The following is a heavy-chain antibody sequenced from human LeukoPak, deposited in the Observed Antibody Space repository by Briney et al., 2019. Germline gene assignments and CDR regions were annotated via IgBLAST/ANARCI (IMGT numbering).Heavy chain of an antibody. CDR1: GYTFTGHY. CDR3: ARSQWLASTNWFDP. V-gene: IGHV1-18*04. J-gene: IGHJ5*02. D-gene: IGHD6-19*01. Sequence: ASVKVSCKASGYTFTGHYMHWVRQAPGQGLEWMGWISAYNGNTNYAQKLQGRVTMTTDTSTSTAYMELRSLRSDDTAVYYCARSQWLASTNWFDPWGQGTLVTVSS. CDR2: ISAYNGNT.